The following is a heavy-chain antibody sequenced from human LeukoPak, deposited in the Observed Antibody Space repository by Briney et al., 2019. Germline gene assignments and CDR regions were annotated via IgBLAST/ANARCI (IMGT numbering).Heavy chain of an antibody. CDR2: INHSGST. V-gene: IGHV4-34*01. Sequence: SETLSLTCAVYGGSFSGYDWSWIRQPPGKGLEWIGEINHSGSTNYNPSLKSRVTISVDTSKNQFSLKLSSVTAADTAVYYCARGRPPYDYYDSSGYYYPLYYFAYWGQGTLVTVSS. CDR1: GGSFSGYD. J-gene: IGHJ4*02. CDR3: ARGRPPYDYYDSSGYYYPLYYFAY. D-gene: IGHD3-22*01.